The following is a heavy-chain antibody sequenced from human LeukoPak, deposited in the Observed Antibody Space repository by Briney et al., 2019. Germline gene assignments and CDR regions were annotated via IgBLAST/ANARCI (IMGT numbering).Heavy chain of an antibody. CDR3: AKDRPNYYGSNGHYYRRDGDY. D-gene: IGHD3-22*01. Sequence: QPGGSLRLSCAASGFTFSIYAMSWVRQAPGKRLQWFSSITISGDGTYYADSVKGRFTISRDNSENMLYLQMNSLRVEDTAVYFCAKDRPNYYGSNGHYYRRDGDYWGQGTLVTVSS. CDR2: ITISGDGT. J-gene: IGHJ4*02. V-gene: IGHV3-23*01. CDR1: GFTFSIYA.